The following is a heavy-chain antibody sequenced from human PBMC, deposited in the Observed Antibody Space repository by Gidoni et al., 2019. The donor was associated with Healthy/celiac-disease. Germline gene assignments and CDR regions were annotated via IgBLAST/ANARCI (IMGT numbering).Heavy chain of an antibody. V-gene: IGHV4-39*01. CDR2: IYYSGST. CDR3: ARRRCSSTSCYRAEYFDL. Sequence: PGLVKPSETLSLTCTVSGGSISSSSYYWGWIRQPPGKGLEWIGSIYYSGSTYYNPSLKSRVTISVDTSKNQFSLKLSSVTAADTAVYYCARRRCSSTSCYRAEYFDLWGRGTLVTVSS. CDR1: GGSISSSSYY. D-gene: IGHD2-2*01. J-gene: IGHJ2*01.